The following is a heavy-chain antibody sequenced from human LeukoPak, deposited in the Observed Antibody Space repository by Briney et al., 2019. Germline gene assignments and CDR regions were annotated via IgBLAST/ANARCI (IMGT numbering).Heavy chain of an antibody. CDR3: AKQPYNYYYLDV. J-gene: IGHJ6*03. CDR1: GLTFHDYA. CDR2: IVGDSSKT. V-gene: IGHV3-23*01. Sequence: PGGSLRLSCAISGLTFHDYAMTWVRQAPGKGLEWVSTIVGDSSKTYYADSVKGRFTISRDNSNYMLFLHMNNLRAEDTAIYYCAKQPYNYYYLDVCGKGTTVTVSS. D-gene: IGHD2-21*01.